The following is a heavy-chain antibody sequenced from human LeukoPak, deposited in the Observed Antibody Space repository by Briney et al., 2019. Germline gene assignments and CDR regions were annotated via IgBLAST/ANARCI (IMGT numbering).Heavy chain of an antibody. CDR1: GFTFSNAW. Sequence: GGSLRLSCAASGFTFSNAWMSWVRRAPGKGLEWVGRIKSKTDGGTTDYAAPVKGRFTISRDDSKNTLYLQMNSLKTEDTAVYYCTTDTADDFWSGYPQYYFDYWGQGTLVTVSS. CDR2: IKSKTDGGTT. J-gene: IGHJ4*02. CDR3: TTDTADDFWSGYPQYYFDY. D-gene: IGHD3-3*01. V-gene: IGHV3-15*01.